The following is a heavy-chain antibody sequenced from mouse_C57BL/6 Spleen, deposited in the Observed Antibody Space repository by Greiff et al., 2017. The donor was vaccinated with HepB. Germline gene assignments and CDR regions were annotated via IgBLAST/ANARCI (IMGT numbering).Heavy chain of an antibody. CDR1: GYTFTEYT. CDR3: ARHEETVYDYDWYFDV. V-gene: IGHV1-62-2*01. Sequence: VQLVESGAELVKPGASVKLSCKASGYTFTEYTIHWVKQRSGQGLEWIGWFYPGSGSIKYNEKFKDKATLTADKSSSTVYMELSRLTSEDSAVYFCARHEETVYDYDWYFDVWGTGTTVTVSS. CDR2: FYPGSGSI. D-gene: IGHD2-4*01. J-gene: IGHJ1*03.